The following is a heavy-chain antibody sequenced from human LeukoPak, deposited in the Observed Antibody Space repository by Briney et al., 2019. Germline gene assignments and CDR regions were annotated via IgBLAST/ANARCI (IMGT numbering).Heavy chain of an antibody. D-gene: IGHD5-12*01. V-gene: IGHV4-4*02. CDR2: IYHNGNR. CDR3: ARGPSVAAHLDY. CDR1: GASISTNNW. J-gene: IGHJ4*02. Sequence: SETLSLTCAVSGASISTNNWWGWVRQSPGKGLGWIGEIYHNGNRNYNPSLKSRLTISVDKSKNQFSLNLSSVTAADTAVYYCARGPSVAAHLDYWGQGTLVTVSS.